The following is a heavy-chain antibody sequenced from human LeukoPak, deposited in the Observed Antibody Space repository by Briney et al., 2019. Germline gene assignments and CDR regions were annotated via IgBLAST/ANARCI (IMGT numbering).Heavy chain of an antibody. Sequence: PGGSLRLSCAASGFTFSSYSMNWVRQAPGKGGGWVSYISSSSSTIYYPDSVKGRFTISRDNAKNSLYLQMNSLRAEDTAVYYCARYSSSSRGDPFDYWGQGTLVTVSS. CDR3: ARYSSSSRGDPFDY. J-gene: IGHJ4*02. V-gene: IGHV3-48*04. D-gene: IGHD6-6*01. CDR1: GFTFSSYS. CDR2: ISSSSSTI.